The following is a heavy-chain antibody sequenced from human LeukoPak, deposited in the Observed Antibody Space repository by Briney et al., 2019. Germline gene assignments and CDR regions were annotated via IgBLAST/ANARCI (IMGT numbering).Heavy chain of an antibody. CDR3: ARGDHSSGWYGSNYYYYGMDV. CDR2: IYYSGST. V-gene: IGHV4-39*07. Sequence: SETLSLTCTVSGGSISSSSYYWGWIRQPPGKGLEWIGSIYYSGSTYYNPSLKSRVTISVDTSKNQFSLKLSSVTAADTAVYYCARGDHSSGWYGSNYYYYGMDVWGQGTTATVSS. CDR1: GGSISSSSYY. J-gene: IGHJ6*02. D-gene: IGHD6-19*01.